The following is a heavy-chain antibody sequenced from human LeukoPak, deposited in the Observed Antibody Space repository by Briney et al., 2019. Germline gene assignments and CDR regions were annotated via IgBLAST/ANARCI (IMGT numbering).Heavy chain of an antibody. J-gene: IGHJ5*02. CDR3: AKGTGINHYHWFDP. CDR2: VYYSGST. D-gene: IGHD2-8*02. Sequence: SETLSLTCSVSGDSFSNYYWTWIRQPPGKGLEWIGYVYYSGSTNYNPSLKTRLHLSVDTSKNRFSLKLSSVTAADTALYYCAKGTGINHYHWFDPWGQGTLVTVSS. V-gene: IGHV4-59*08. CDR1: GDSFSNYY.